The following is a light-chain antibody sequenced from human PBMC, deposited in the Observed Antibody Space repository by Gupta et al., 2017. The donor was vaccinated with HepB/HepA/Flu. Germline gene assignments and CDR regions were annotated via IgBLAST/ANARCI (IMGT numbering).Light chain of an antibody. Sequence: IKMTKSPSSLSASVGDRVTITCRASQSISSYLNWYQQKPGKAPKLLIYAASSLQSGVPSRFSGSGSGTDFTLTISSLQPEDFATYYCQQSYSTPAITFGQGTRLEIK. J-gene: IGKJ5*01. CDR3: QQSYSTPAIT. CDR2: AAS. V-gene: IGKV1-39*01. CDR1: QSISSY.